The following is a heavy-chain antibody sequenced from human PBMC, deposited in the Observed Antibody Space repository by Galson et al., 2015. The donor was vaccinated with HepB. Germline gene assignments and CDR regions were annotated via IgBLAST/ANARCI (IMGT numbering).Heavy chain of an antibody. CDR3: AREKGWSRSYFSFGPPPAPKDDVLDI. D-gene: IGHD3-22*01. CDR1: GYTFSHYN. Sequence: SVKVSCKASGYTFSHYNIHWLRQAPGQGLQWLGWINPNNGGTKYAQKFQGRVTMTRDTSISTAYMELNRLRSDDTAVYYCAREKGWSRSYFSFGPPPAPKDDVLDIWGQGTMVTVSS. J-gene: IGHJ3*02. CDR2: INPNNGGT. V-gene: IGHV1-2*02.